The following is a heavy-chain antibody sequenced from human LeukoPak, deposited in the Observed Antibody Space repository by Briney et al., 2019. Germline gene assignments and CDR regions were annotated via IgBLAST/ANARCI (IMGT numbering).Heavy chain of an antibody. V-gene: IGHV4-38-2*02. CDR1: GYSISSGYY. CDR2: IYHSGST. CDR3: ARSLAYCGGDCYPHNAFDI. D-gene: IGHD2-21*02. J-gene: IGHJ3*02. Sequence: SETLPLTCTVSGYSISSGYYWGWIRQPPGKGLEWIGSIYHSGSTYYNPSLKSRVTISVDTSKNQFSLKLSSVTAADTAVYYCARSLAYCGGDCYPHNAFDIWGQGTMVTVSS.